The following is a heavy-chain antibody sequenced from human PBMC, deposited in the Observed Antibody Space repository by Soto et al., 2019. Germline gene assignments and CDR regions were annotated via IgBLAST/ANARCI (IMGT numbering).Heavy chain of an antibody. Sequence: GASVKVSCKASGYTFTSFDINWVRQATGQGLEWMGWMNPNSGNTGYAQKFQGRVTMTRNTSISTAYMELSSLRAEDTAVYYCARGPSAAGTGGSSWDWYYYYYYGMDVWGQGTTVTVSS. V-gene: IGHV1-8*01. J-gene: IGHJ6*02. D-gene: IGHD6-13*01. CDR1: GYTFTSFD. CDR2: MNPNSGNT. CDR3: ARGPSAAGTGGSSWDWYYYYYYGMDV.